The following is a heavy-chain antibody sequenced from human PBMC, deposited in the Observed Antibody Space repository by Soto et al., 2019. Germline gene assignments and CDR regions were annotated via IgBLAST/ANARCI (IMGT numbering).Heavy chain of an antibody. Sequence: QVQLQESGPGLVKPSQTLSLTCTVSGGSISSGGTGSYWTWIRQLPGKGLEWIGYIYYTGNTYYNPSLKGRPTLTKDPAENPFSLKLTLGTSAGPAGDFWAEGAGCYKVRNWGQGTLVTVSS. J-gene: IGHJ4*02. D-gene: IGHD2-15*01. CDR1: GGSISSGGTGSY. V-gene: IGHV4-31*03. CDR2: IYYTGNT. CDR3: AEGAGCYKVRN.